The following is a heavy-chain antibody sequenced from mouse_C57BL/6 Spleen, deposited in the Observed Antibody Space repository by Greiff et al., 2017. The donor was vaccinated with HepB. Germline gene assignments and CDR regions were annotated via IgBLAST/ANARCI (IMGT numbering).Heavy chain of an antibody. D-gene: IGHD1-1*01. CDR3: TKSRAPFTTVVARDAMDY. J-gene: IGHJ4*01. V-gene: IGHV6-3*01. CDR2: IRLKSDNYAT. Sequence: EVKLVESGGGLVQPGGSMKLSCVASGFTFSNYWMNWVRQSPEKGLEWVAQIRLKSDNYATHYAESVKGRFTISRDDSKSSVYLQMNNLRAEDTGIYYCTKSRAPFTTVVARDAMDYWGQGTSVTVSS. CDR1: GFTFSNYW.